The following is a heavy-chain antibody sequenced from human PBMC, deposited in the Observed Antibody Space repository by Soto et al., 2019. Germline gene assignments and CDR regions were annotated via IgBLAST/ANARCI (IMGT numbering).Heavy chain of an antibody. J-gene: IGHJ4*02. V-gene: IGHV3-23*01. CDR2: VSGSGSKT. CDR1: GFTFNSYA. D-gene: IGHD3-22*01. CDR3: AKGRYFDVDGGCANF. Sequence: QSGGGFVQPGGSHRLSCVASGFTFNSYAMTWVRQSPEKGLEWVSTVSGSGSKTYYSQSVQGRFTISRDNSKNTVFVQMRSLRAEDSAIYLCAKGRYFDVDGGCANFWGQGTLVTVSS.